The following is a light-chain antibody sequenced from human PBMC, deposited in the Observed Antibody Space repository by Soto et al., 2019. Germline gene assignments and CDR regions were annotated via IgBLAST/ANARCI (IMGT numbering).Light chain of an antibody. CDR2: GAS. CDR3: QQYGSSPWT. CDR1: QSVSSNY. Sequence: EIVLTQSPGTLSLSPGERATLSCRASQSVSSNYLAWYQQKPGQAPRPLIYGASSRATGIPDRFSGSGAGADFTFTTSRLKPKDFAVYYCQQYGSSPWTFGQGTKVEIK. J-gene: IGKJ1*01. V-gene: IGKV3-20*01.